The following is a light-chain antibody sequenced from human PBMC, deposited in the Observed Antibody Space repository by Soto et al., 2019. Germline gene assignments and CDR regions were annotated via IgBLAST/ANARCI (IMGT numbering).Light chain of an antibody. J-gene: IGLJ3*02. CDR1: SSNIGAGYD. CDR2: GNS. CDR3: QSYASSLSGWV. V-gene: IGLV1-40*01. Sequence: QSVLTQPPSVSGAPGQRVTISCTGSSSNIGAGYDVHWYQQLPGTAPKLLIYGNSNRPSGVPDRFSGSKSGTSASLAITGLQGGDEADYYCQSYASSLSGWVFGGGTKLTVL.